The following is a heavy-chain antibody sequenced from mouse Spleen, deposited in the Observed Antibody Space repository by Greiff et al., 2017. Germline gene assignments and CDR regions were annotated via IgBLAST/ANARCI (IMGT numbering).Heavy chain of an antibody. CDR3: ARQGRYDAWFAY. CDR2: ISNGGGST. Sequence: EVKVVESGGGLVQPGGSLKLSCATSGFTFSDYYMYWVRQTPEKRLEWVAYISNGGGSTYYPDTVKGRFTISRDNAKNTLYLQMSRLKSEDTAMYYCARQGRYDAWFAYWGQGTLVTVSA. CDR1: GFTFSDYY. D-gene: IGHD2-14*01. J-gene: IGHJ3*01. V-gene: IGHV5-12*02.